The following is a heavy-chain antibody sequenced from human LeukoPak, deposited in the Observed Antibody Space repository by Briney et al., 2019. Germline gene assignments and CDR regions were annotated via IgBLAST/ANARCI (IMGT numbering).Heavy chain of an antibody. CDR1: GYTFTGYY. CDR2: INPNSGGT. Sequence: GASVKVSCKASGYTFTGYYIHWVRQAPGQGLEWMGWINPNSGGTYFAQKFQGRVTMTRDTSISTVYMELSRLRSDDTAMYYCLLMLYERGYWGQGTLVTVSS. J-gene: IGHJ4*02. CDR3: LLMLYERGY. D-gene: IGHD2-8*01. V-gene: IGHV1-2*02.